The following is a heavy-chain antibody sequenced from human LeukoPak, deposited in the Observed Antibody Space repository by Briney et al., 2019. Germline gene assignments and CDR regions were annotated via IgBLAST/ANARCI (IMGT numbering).Heavy chain of an antibody. Sequence: PSETLSLTCTVSGGSISSGDYYLSWIRQPPGKGLEWIGYIYYSGSTYYNPSLKSRVTISVDTSKNQFSLKLSSVTAADTAVYYCASSNWNDVGWFDPWGQGTLVTVSS. J-gene: IGHJ5*02. CDR2: IYYSGST. CDR1: GGSISSGDYY. V-gene: IGHV4-30-4*08. CDR3: ASSNWNDVGWFDP. D-gene: IGHD1-20*01.